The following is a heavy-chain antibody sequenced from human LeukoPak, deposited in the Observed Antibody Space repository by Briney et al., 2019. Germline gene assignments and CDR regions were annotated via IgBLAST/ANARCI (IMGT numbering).Heavy chain of an antibody. CDR2: ISGSGGDT. J-gene: IGHJ4*02. CDR1: GFTFSSYA. Sequence: GESLRLSCAASGFTFSSYAMSWVRQGPGKGLEWVSGISGSGGDTFYADSVKGRFTISRDNSKNTLYLEMNTLRVDDTALYYCAKTSDYGSGNTYYFDYWGQGALVTVSS. V-gene: IGHV3-23*01. CDR3: AKTSDYGSGNTYYFDY. D-gene: IGHD3-10*01.